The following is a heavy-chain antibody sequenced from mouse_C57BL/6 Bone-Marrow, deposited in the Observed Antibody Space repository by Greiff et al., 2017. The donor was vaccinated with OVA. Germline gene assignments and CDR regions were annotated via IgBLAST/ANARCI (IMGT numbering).Heavy chain of an antibody. D-gene: IGHD1-3*01. V-gene: IGHV1-81*01. CDR1: GYTFTSYG. J-gene: IGHJ4*01. CDR2: IYPRSGNT. CDR3: AKDLVDYAMDY. Sequence: QVQLQQSGAELARPGASVKLSCKASGYTFTSYGISWVKQRTGQGLEWIGEIYPRSGNTYYTEKFKGKVTLTADKSSSTAYMELRSLTSEDSAVYICAKDLVDYAMDYWGQGTSVTVSS.